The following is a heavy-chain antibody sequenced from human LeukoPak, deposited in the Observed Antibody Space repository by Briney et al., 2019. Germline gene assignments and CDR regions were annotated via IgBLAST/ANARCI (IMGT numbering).Heavy chain of an antibody. CDR3: ARGYGDYVSLGAFDI. CDR1: GGTFSSYA. Sequence: ASVKVSCKASGGTFSSYAISWVRQAPGQGLEWMGGIIPIFGTANYAQKFQGRVTITTDESTSTAYMELSSLRSEDTAVYYCARGYGDYVSLGAFDIWGQGTMVTVSS. V-gene: IGHV1-69*05. J-gene: IGHJ3*02. CDR2: IIPIFGTA. D-gene: IGHD4-17*01.